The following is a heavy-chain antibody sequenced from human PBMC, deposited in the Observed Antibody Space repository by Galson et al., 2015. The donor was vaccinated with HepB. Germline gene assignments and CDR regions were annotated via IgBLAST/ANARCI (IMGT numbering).Heavy chain of an antibody. J-gene: IGHJ3*02. Sequence: SVKVSCKASGYTFISHDINWVRQAPGQGLEWMGGIIPIFGIANYAQKFQGRVTITADESTSTAYMELSSLKASDTAMYYCAIRGYSYGFRVDAFDIWGQGTMVTVSS. CDR2: IIPIFGIA. CDR3: AIRGYSYGFRVDAFDI. CDR1: GYTFISHD. V-gene: IGHV1-69*13. D-gene: IGHD5-18*01.